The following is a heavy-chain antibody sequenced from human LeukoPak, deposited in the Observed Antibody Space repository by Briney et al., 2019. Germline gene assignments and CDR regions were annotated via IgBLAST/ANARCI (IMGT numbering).Heavy chain of an antibody. J-gene: IGHJ5*02. V-gene: IGHV4-38-2*02. CDR1: GYSISSGYY. D-gene: IGHD4-23*01. CDR2: IYHSGST. CDR3: ARGRMTTVVTSHNLNWFDP. Sequence: PSETLSLTCTVSGYSISSGYYWGWIRQPPGKGLEWIGSIYHSGSTYYNPSLKSRVTISVDTSKNQFSLKLSSVTAADTAVYYCARGRMTTVVTSHNLNWFDPWGQGTLVTVSS.